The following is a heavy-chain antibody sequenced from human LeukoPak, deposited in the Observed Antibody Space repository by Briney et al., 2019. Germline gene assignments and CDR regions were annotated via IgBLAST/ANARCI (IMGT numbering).Heavy chain of an antibody. V-gene: IGHV3-33*01. CDR2: IWYDGSNK. Sequence: GRSLRLSCAASGFTFSSYGMHWVRQAPGKGLGWVAVIWYDGSNKYYADSVKGRFTISRDNSKNTLYLQMNSLRAEDTAVYYCARDHCTNGVCAYFDYWGQGTLVTVSS. CDR1: GFTFSSYG. D-gene: IGHD2-8*01. J-gene: IGHJ4*02. CDR3: ARDHCTNGVCAYFDY.